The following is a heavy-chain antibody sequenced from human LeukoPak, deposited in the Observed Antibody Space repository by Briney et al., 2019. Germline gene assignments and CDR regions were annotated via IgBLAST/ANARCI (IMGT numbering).Heavy chain of an antibody. V-gene: IGHV4-4*07. Sequence: PSETLSLTCSVSGASISNYYWTWIRQPAGKGLEFIGLFYNSGSTNCNPSLKSRVTMSVDMSKNQFSLKLSSVTAADTAVYYCARVDYKFALDFRNLDLWGRGSLVIVSS. CDR2: FYNSGST. D-gene: IGHD4-11*01. CDR1: GASISNYY. CDR3: ARVDYKFALDFRNLDL. J-gene: IGHJ2*01.